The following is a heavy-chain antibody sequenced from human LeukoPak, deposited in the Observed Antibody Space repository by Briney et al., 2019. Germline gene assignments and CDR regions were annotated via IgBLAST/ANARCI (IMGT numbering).Heavy chain of an antibody. CDR2: ISYDGSDK. V-gene: IGHV3-30*18. D-gene: IGHD3-22*01. Sequence: GGSLRLSCAASGFTFSSYVMHWVRQAPGKGLEWVAVISYDGSDKNYADSVKGRFTISRDNSKNTLYLQMNSLRAEDTAVYYCAYDSSGYYYTPGTYWGQGTLVTVSS. CDR1: GFTFSSYV. CDR3: AYDSSGYYYTPGTY. J-gene: IGHJ4*02.